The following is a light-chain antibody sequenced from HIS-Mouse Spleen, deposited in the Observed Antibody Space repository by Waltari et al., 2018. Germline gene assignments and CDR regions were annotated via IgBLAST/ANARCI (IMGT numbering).Light chain of an antibody. V-gene: IGLV3-10*01. CDR3: YSTDSSGNHRV. CDR2: EDS. J-gene: IGLJ2*01. CDR1: ALPKKY. Sequence: SYELTQPPSVSVSPGQTARITCPGDALPKKYAYWYQPKSGQAPVLVIYEDSKRPSGIPGRFSGSSSGTMATLTISGAQVEDEADYYCYSTDSSGNHRVFGGGTKLTVL.